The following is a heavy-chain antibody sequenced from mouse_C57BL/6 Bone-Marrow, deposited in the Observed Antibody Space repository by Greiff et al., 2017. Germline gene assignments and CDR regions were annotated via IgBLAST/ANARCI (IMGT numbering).Heavy chain of an antibody. J-gene: IGHJ3*01. V-gene: IGHV5-12*01. CDR3: ARHYWFAY. CDR2: ISNGGGST. CDR1: GFTFSDYY. Sequence: EVKLVESGGGLVQPGGSLKLSCAASGFTFSDYYMYWVRQTPEKRLEWVAYISNGGGSTYYPDTVKGRFTISRDNAKNTLYLQMSRLKSEDTAMYYCARHYWFAYWGQGTLVTVSA.